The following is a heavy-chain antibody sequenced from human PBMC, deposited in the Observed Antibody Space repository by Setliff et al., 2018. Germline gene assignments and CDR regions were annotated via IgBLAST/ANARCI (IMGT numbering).Heavy chain of an antibody. Sequence: GSLRLSCSASGFTFNDHYMDWVRQAPGKGLEWVARIKKKDERYGTEYAASVTGRFTISRDDSKNSLYLQMNSLKTDDTAVYYCARVAPYCGRDCFSDFLDYWGQGALVTVSS. CDR3: ARVAPYCGRDCFSDFLDY. V-gene: IGHV3-72*01. CDR1: GFTFNDHY. CDR2: IKKKDERYGT. J-gene: IGHJ4*02. D-gene: IGHD2-21*02.